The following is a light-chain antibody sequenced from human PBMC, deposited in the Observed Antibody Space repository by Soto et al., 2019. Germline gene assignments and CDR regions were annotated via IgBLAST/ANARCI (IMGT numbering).Light chain of an antibody. J-gene: IGLJ1*01. CDR1: SSNIGINT. Sequence: QSVLTQPPSASGTPGQRVTISCSGSSSNIGINTVNWYQQLPGTAPKLLIYSSNQRPSGVPDRFSGSKSGTSASLAISGLQSEDEADYYCAAWDDSLNGPVFGTGIKLTVL. V-gene: IGLV1-44*01. CDR2: SSN. CDR3: AAWDDSLNGPV.